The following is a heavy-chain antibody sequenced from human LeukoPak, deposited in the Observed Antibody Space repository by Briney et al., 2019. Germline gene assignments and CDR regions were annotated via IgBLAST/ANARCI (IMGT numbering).Heavy chain of an antibody. D-gene: IGHD3-22*01. J-gene: IGHJ4*02. V-gene: IGHV4-31*03. Sequence: SQTLSLTCTVSGGSISSGGYYWSWIRQHPGKGLEWIGEINHSGSTNYNPSLKSRVTISVDTSKNQFSLKLSSVTAADTAVYYCARARRGYDSSGYYYAGGYFDYWGQGTLVTVSS. CDR3: ARARRGYDSSGYYYAGGYFDY. CDR1: GGSISSGGYY. CDR2: INHSGST.